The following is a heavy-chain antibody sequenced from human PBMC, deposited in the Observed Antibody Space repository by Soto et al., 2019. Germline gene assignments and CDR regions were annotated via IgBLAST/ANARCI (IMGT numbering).Heavy chain of an antibody. CDR3: ARDNRITIFGVVISDAFDI. D-gene: IGHD3-3*01. CDR2: INPSGGST. V-gene: IGHV1-46*01. CDR1: GYTFTSYY. Sequence: QVQLVQSGAEVKKPGASVKVSCKASGYTFTSYYMHWVRQAPGQGLEWMGIINPSGGSTSYAQKFQGRVTMTRDTSTSTVYMELSSLRSEDPAVLYCARDNRITIFGVVISDAFDIWGQGTMVTVSS. J-gene: IGHJ3*02.